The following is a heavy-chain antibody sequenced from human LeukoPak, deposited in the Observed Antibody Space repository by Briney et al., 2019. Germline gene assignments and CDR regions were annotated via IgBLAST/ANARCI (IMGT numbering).Heavy chain of an antibody. V-gene: IGHV4-59*01. CDR3: AKTTTVTSWFDP. Sequence: SETLSLTCTVSGVFISSYYWSWIRQPPGKGLEWIGYIYYSGSTNYNPSLKSRVTISVDTSKNQFSLKLSSVTAADTAVYYCAKTTTVTSWFDPWGQGTLVTVSS. CDR1: GVFISSYY. J-gene: IGHJ5*02. CDR2: IYYSGST. D-gene: IGHD4-17*01.